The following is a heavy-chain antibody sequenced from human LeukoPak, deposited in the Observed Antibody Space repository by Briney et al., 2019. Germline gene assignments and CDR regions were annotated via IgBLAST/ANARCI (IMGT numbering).Heavy chain of an antibody. CDR3: ASLSVGSSWFTSPWFDP. CDR1: GFTFSSYG. CDR2: IRYDGSNK. J-gene: IGHJ5*02. Sequence: GGSLRLSCAASGFTFSSYGMHWVRQAPGKGLEWVAFIRYDGSNKYYADSVKGRFTISRDNSKNTLYLQMNSLRAEDTAVYYCASLSVGSSWFTSPWFDPWGQGTLVTVSS. V-gene: IGHV3-30*02. D-gene: IGHD6-13*01.